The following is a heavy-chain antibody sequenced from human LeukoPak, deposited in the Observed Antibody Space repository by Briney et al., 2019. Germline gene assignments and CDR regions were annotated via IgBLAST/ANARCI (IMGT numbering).Heavy chain of an antibody. CDR1: GVSISSGNW. V-gene: IGHV4-4*02. Sequence: PSGTLSLTCAVSGVSISSGNWWSWVRQPPGKGLEWIGEIYQSGSPNYNPSLKSRVTISVDKSKNQFSLRLTSVTAADTAVYYCARGRRTFDYWGQGTLVTVSS. J-gene: IGHJ4*02. D-gene: IGHD1-1*01. CDR3: ARGRRTFDY. CDR2: IYQSGSP.